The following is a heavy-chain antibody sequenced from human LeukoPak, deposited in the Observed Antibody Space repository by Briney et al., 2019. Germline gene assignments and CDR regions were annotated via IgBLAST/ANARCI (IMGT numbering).Heavy chain of an antibody. CDR1: GGSISSYY. D-gene: IGHD3-10*01. J-gene: IGHJ5*02. CDR3: ARLFSGKLRMVRGVIEFNWFDP. CDR2: IYTSGST. Sequence: SETLSLTCTVSGGSISSYYWSWIRQPAGKGLEWIGRIYTSGSTNYNPSLKSRVTMSVDTSKNQFSLKLSSVTAADTAVYYCARLFSGKLRMVRGVIEFNWFDPWGQGTLVTVSS. V-gene: IGHV4-4*07.